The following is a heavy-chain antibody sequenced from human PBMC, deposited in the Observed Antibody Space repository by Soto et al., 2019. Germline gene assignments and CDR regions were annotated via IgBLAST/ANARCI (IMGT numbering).Heavy chain of an antibody. J-gene: IGHJ5*02. CDR2: ISYDGNNK. D-gene: IGHD6-13*01. Sequence: QVHLVESGGGVVQPGRSLRLSCAASGFAFGIYAMHWVRQAPGKGLEWVAVISYDGNNKYFGDSVKGRFTISRDNSNSTVSLQMNSLRPGDTAVYYCARSPGYSDGRVGWFDPWGQGTLVTVSS. CDR1: GFAFGIYA. CDR3: ARSPGYSDGRVGWFDP. V-gene: IGHV3-30-3*01.